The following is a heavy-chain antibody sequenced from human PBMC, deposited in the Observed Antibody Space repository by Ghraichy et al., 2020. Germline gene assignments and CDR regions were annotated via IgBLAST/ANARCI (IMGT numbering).Heavy chain of an antibody. CDR3: ASGRERWLQSDFDY. Sequence: SVKVSCKASGGTFSSYAISWVRQAPGQGLEWMGGIIPIFGTANYAQKFQGRVTITADESTSTAYMELSSLRSEDTAVYYCASGRERWLQSDFDYWGQGTLVTVSS. V-gene: IGHV1-69*13. CDR2: IIPIFGTA. CDR1: GGTFSSYA. D-gene: IGHD5-24*01. J-gene: IGHJ4*02.